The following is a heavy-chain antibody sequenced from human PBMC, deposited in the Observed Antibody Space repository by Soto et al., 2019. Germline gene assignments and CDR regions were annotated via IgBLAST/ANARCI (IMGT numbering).Heavy chain of an antibody. V-gene: IGHV4-31*03. CDR2: IYYSGST. CDR3: ARAKKGIAAAENWFDP. Sequence: QVQLQESGPGLVKPSQTLSLTCTVSGGSISSGGYYWSWIRQHPGKGLEWIGYIYYSGSTYYNRSLKSRVTISVDTSKNQFSLKLSSVTVADTAVYYCARAKKGIAAAENWFDPWGQGTLVTVSS. J-gene: IGHJ5*02. D-gene: IGHD6-13*01. CDR1: GGSISSGGYY.